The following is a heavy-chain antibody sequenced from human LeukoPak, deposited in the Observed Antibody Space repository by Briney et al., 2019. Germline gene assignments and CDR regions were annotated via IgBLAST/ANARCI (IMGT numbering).Heavy chain of an antibody. V-gene: IGHV1-8*01. CDR1: GYSFTNFD. Sequence: ASVKVSCKASGYSFTNFDINWVRQAPGQGLEWMAWMNPNSGNTGYGQKFQGRVTLTRDTSTNTAYMELKSLKSDDTAIYYCARGRTGSYFYLGVVRNWFDSWGQGTLVTVSS. D-gene: IGHD1-26*01. J-gene: IGHJ5*01. CDR2: MNPNSGNT. CDR3: ARGRTGSYFYLGVVRNWFDS.